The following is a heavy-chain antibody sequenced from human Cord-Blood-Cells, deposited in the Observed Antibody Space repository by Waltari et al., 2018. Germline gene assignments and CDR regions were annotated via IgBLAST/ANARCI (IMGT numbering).Heavy chain of an antibody. CDR3: ATSTAPYYYDSSGYSAPFDY. CDR2: FDPEDGET. J-gene: IGHJ4*02. Sequence: QVQLVQSGAEVKKPGASVKVSCKVSGYTVTELSMHSVRPAPGNGFEWMGGFDPEDGETIYAQKFQGRVTMTEDTSTDTAYMELSSLRSEDTAVYYCATSTAPYYYDSSGYSAPFDYWGQGTLVTVSS. CDR1: GYTVTELS. V-gene: IGHV1-24*01. D-gene: IGHD3-22*01.